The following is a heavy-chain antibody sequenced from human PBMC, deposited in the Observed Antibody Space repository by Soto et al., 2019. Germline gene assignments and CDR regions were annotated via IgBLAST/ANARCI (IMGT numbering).Heavy chain of an antibody. J-gene: IGHJ4*02. V-gene: IGHV3-23*01. Sequence: GGSLRLSCAASGFTFSSYGMNWVRQAPGKGLEWVSAISGSGGSTYYADSVKGRFTISRDNTKNTLYLQMNSLRAEDKAVYYCATRAARRVMIDYWGQGTLVTVSS. D-gene: IGHD6-6*01. CDR3: ATRAARRVMIDY. CDR1: GFTFSSYG. CDR2: ISGSGGST.